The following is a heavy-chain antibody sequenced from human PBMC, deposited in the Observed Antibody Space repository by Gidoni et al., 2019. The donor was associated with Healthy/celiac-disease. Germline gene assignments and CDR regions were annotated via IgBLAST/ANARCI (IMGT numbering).Heavy chain of an antibody. CDR1: GFTFSSYA. J-gene: IGHJ4*02. V-gene: IGHV3-23*01. CDR3: AKDHGLWFGESPPGDPVDY. D-gene: IGHD3-10*01. CDR2: ISGSGGST. Sequence: EVQLLESGGGLVQPGGSLRLSCAASGFTFSSYAMSWVRQAPGKGLEWVSAISGSGGSTYYADSVKGRFTISRDNSKNTLYLQMNSLRAEDTAVYYCAKDHGLWFGESPPGDPVDYWGQGTLVTVSS.